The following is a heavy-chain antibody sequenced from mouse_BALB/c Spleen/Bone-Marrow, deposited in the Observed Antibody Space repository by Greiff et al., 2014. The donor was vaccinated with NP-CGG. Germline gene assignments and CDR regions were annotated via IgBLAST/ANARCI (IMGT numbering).Heavy chain of an antibody. Sequence: DVMLVESGGGLVKPGGSLKLSCAASGFTFSDYYMYWVRQTPEKRLEWVATISDGGSYTYYPDSVKGRFTISRDNAKNNLYLQLSSLKSEDTAMYYCARGPHDDDMDYWGRGTSVTVSS. CDR2: ISDGGSYT. V-gene: IGHV5-4*02. J-gene: IGHJ4*01. D-gene: IGHD2-3*01. CDR1: GFTFSDYY. CDR3: ARGPHDDDMDY.